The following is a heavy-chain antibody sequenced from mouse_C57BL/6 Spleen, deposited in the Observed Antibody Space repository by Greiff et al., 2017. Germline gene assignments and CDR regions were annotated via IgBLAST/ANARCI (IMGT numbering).Heavy chain of an antibody. J-gene: IGHJ2*01. Sequence: VQGVESGAELARPGASVKLSCKASGYTFTSYGISWVKQRTGQGLEWIGEIYPRSGNTYYNEKFKGKATLNADKSSSTAYMELRSLTSEGSAVYFCARGTQATLDYWGQGTTLTVSS. CDR1: GYTFTSYG. V-gene: IGHV1-81*01. CDR2: IYPRSGNT. D-gene: IGHD3-2*02. CDR3: ARGTQATLDY.